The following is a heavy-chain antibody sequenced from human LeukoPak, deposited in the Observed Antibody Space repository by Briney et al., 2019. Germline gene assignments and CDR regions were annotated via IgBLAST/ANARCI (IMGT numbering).Heavy chain of an antibody. CDR3: AVSAAALFAP. J-gene: IGHJ5*02. CDR2: INRSGST. D-gene: IGHD6-6*01. V-gene: IGHV4-4*02. Sequence: SGTLSLTCAVSGGSISSSNWWSWVRQPPGKGLEWIGEINRSGSTNYNSSLSLKSRVTISVDTSKNQFSLKLRSVTAADTAVYYCAVSAAALFAPWGQGTLVTVSS. CDR1: GGSISSSNW.